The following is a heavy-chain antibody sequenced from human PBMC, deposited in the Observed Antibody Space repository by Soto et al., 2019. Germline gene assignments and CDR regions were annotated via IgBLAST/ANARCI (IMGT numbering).Heavy chain of an antibody. CDR2: INHSGST. Sequence: PSETLSLTCAVYGGSFSGYYWSWIRQPPGKGLEWIGEINHSGSTNYNPSPKSRVTISVDTSKNQFSLKLSSVTAADTAVYYSARSARYCSGGSCYDWFEPWSQGTLV. J-gene: IGHJ5*02. CDR1: GGSFSGYY. D-gene: IGHD2-15*01. V-gene: IGHV4-34*01. CDR3: ARSARYCSGGSCYDWFEP.